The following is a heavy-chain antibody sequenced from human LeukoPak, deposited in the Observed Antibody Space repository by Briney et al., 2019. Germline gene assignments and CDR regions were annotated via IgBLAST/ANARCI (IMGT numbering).Heavy chain of an antibody. CDR1: GGSISSYY. V-gene: IGHV4-59*12. Sequence: KPSETLSLTCTVSGGSISSYYWSWIRQPPGKGLEWIGYIYYSGSTNYNPSLKSRVTISVDTSKNQFSLKLSSVTAADTAVYYCARGRFIGGYSYGTFDYWGQGTLVTVSS. D-gene: IGHD5-18*01. J-gene: IGHJ4*02. CDR2: IYYSGST. CDR3: ARGRFIGGYSYGTFDY.